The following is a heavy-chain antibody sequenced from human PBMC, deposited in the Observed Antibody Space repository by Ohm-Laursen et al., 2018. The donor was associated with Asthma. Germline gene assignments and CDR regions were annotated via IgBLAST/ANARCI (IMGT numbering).Heavy chain of an antibody. V-gene: IGHV3-23*01. Sequence: GSLRLSCTASGLTFNANAFHWVRQAPGKGLEWVSAISGSGGSTYYADSVKGRFTISRDDAKSTLYLQMNSLRPEDTAVYFCASSRYSYSLAWGQGTLVTVSS. D-gene: IGHD3-16*02. CDR3: ASSRYSYSLA. J-gene: IGHJ5*02. CDR1: GLTFNANA. CDR2: ISGSGGST.